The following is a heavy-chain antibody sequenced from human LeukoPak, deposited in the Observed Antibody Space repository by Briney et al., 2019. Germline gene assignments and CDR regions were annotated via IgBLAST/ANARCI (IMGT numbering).Heavy chain of an antibody. J-gene: IGHJ4*02. CDR1: GGSITQTNY. Sequence: SGTLSLTCGVSGGSITQTNYWTWVRQPPGKGLEWIGEVNLQGSTNYNPSLMGRVAISVDKSENHVSLQLTSVTAADTAVYYCARATDSNGWLFDYWGQGTLVTVSS. CDR2: VNLQGST. CDR3: ARATDSNGWLFDY. V-gene: IGHV4-4*02. D-gene: IGHD6-19*01.